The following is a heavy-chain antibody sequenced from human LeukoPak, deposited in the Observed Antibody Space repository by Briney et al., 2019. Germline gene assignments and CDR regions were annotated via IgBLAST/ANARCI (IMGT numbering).Heavy chain of an antibody. Sequence: SETLSLTCTVSGGSISSFYWSWIRQPPGKGLEWIGYIYYSGSTNYNPSLKSRVTISIDTSKNQFSLKLSSVTAADTAVYYCARVYYSSSYDYWYFDLWGRGTLVTVSS. CDR3: ARVYYSSSYDYWYFDL. J-gene: IGHJ2*01. D-gene: IGHD6-13*01. V-gene: IGHV4-59*01. CDR1: GGSISSFY. CDR2: IYYSGST.